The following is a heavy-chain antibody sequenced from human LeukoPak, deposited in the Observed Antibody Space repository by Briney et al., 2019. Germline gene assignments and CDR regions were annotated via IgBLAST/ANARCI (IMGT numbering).Heavy chain of an antibody. CDR2: ISSSSSTI. CDR1: GFTFSSYS. CDR3: ARELITFSEYYYYGMDV. J-gene: IGHJ6*02. V-gene: IGHV3-48*01. Sequence: GGSLRLSCAASGFTFSSYSMNRVRQAPGKGLEWVSYISSSSSTIYYADSVKGRFTISRDNAKNSLYLQMNSLRAEDTAVYYCARELITFSEYYYYGMDVWGQGTTVTVSS. D-gene: IGHD3-3*02.